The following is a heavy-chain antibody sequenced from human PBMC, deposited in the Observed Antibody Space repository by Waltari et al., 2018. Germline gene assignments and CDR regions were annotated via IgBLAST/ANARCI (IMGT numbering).Heavy chain of an antibody. CDR2: IYYSGST. V-gene: IGHV4-39*01. CDR3: ARRGYSSSWYMAFDY. CDR1: GGSISSSSYY. J-gene: IGHJ4*02. Sequence: QLQLQESGPGLVKPSETLSLTCPVSGGSISSSSYYWGWTRQPPGKGLEWIGSIYYSGSTYYNPSLKSRVTISVDTSKNQFSLKLSSVTAADTAVYYCARRGYSSSWYMAFDYWGQGTLVTVSS. D-gene: IGHD6-13*01.